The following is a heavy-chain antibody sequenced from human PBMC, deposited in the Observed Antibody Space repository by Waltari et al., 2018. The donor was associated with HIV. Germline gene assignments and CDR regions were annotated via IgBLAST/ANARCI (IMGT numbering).Heavy chain of an antibody. Sequence: QVQLVGCGGGLVKPGGSLRLSCAASGFTFRYSYMSWIRQAPGKWLEWVSYISSSGSTIYYADSVKGRFTISRDNAKNSLYLQMNSLRAEDTAVYYCARARLIHWTGPFDYWGQGTLVTVSS. D-gene: IGHD3-16*01. CDR1: GFTFRYSY. CDR3: ARARLIHWTGPFDY. J-gene: IGHJ4*02. V-gene: IGHV3-11*01. CDR2: ISSSGSTI.